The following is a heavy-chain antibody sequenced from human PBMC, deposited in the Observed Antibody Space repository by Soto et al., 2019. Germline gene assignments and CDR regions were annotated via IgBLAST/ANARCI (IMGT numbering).Heavy chain of an antibody. Sequence: GGSLRLSCAASGFTFSSYGMHWVRQAPGKGLEWVAVISYDGSNKYYADSVKGRFTISRDNSENTLYLQMNSLRAEDTAVYYCIVGATRNYFDYWGQGTLVTVSS. CDR1: GFTFSSYG. V-gene: IGHV3-30*03. CDR2: ISYDGSNK. J-gene: IGHJ4*02. D-gene: IGHD1-26*01. CDR3: IVGATRNYFDY.